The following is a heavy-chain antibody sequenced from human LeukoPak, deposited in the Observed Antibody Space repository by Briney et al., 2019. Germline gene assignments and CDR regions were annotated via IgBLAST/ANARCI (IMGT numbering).Heavy chain of an antibody. D-gene: IGHD3-16*01. CDR3: ARFGVDYDMDV. V-gene: IGHV4-59*11. J-gene: IGHJ6*02. Sequence: SETLSLTCTVSGGSISGHYWTRIRQPPGKGLEWIGQIHYSGRPDYNPSLKSRVTISVDTSKNQLSLKVTSVTGADTAVYYCARFGVDYDMDVWGQGTTVTVSS. CDR2: IHYSGRP. CDR1: GGSISGHY.